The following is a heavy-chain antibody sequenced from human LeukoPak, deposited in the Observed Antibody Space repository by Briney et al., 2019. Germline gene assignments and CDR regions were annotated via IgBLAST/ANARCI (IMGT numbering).Heavy chain of an antibody. Sequence: SQTLSLTCTVSGGSITSGSYYWGWIRQHPGKGLEWIGYISYSGSTYSNPSLKSRLTISLDTSKNHFSLKLSSVTAADTAVYYCARVRGDSSGDYWGQGTLVSVSS. D-gene: IGHD3-22*01. CDR1: GGSITSGSYY. J-gene: IGHJ4*02. CDR2: ISYSGST. V-gene: IGHV4-31*03. CDR3: ARVRGDSSGDY.